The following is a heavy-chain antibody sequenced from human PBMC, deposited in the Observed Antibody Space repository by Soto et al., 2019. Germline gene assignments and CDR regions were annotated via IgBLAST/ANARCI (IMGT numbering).Heavy chain of an antibody. V-gene: IGHV3-23*01. J-gene: IGHJ4*02. CDR3: AKGPRVVYAIAPFDY. CDR1: GFTFSSYA. CDR2: ISGSGGST. D-gene: IGHD2-8*02. Sequence: PGGPLRLSCAASGFTFSSYAMSWVRQAPGKGLEWVSAISGSGGSTYYADSVKGRFTISRDNSKNTLYLQMNSLRAEDTAVYYCAKGPRVVYAIAPFDYWGQGTLVTVSS.